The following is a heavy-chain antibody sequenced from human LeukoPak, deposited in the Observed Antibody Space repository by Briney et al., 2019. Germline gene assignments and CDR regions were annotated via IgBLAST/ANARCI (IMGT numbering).Heavy chain of an antibody. CDR1: GYSFIGYW. D-gene: IGHD1-26*01. Sequence: GESLKISCKGSGYSFIGYWIGWVRQVPGKGLEWMGVIYPGDSETRYSPSFRGQVTISADKSITTAYLQWSSLKASDTAMYYCARQGRGSFDYWGQGTLVTVSS. CDR2: IYPGDSET. V-gene: IGHV5-51*01. CDR3: ARQGRGSFDY. J-gene: IGHJ4*02.